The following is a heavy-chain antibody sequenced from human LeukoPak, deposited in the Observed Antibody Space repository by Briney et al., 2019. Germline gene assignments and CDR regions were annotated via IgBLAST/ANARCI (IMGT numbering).Heavy chain of an antibody. Sequence: GGSLKISCKGSGYSFTSYWIGWVRQMPGKGLEWMGIIYPGDSDTRYSPSFQGQVTISADKSISTAYLQWSSLKASDTAMYYCARLTTLGYRAPRCFDYWGQGTLVTVSS. CDR2: IYPGDSDT. CDR3: ARLTTLGYRAPRCFDY. CDR1: GYSFTSYW. J-gene: IGHJ4*02. D-gene: IGHD4-11*01. V-gene: IGHV5-51*01.